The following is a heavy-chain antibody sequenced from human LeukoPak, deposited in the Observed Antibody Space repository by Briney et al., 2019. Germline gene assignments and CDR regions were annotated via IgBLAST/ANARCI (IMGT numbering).Heavy chain of an antibody. J-gene: IGHJ6*02. V-gene: IGHV4-59*01. Sequence: SETLSLTCTVSGGSISSYYWSWIRQPPGKGLEWIGYIYYSGSTNYNPSLKSRVTISVDTSKNQFSLKLSSVTAADMAVYYCAKGGSPTYYYYGMDVWGHGTTVTVSS. CDR1: GGSISSYY. CDR2: IYYSGST. D-gene: IGHD2-15*01. CDR3: AKGGSPTYYYYGMDV.